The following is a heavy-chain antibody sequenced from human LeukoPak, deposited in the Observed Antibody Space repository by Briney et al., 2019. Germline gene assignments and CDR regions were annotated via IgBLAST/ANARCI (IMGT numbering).Heavy chain of an antibody. CDR1: GFTFGDYA. D-gene: IGHD3-22*01. CDR3: TRVYYVGSGYSRYLDY. CDR2: FRSTTYGGPP. Sequence: PGGSLRLSCTASGFTFGDYAMSWVRQAPGTGLEWVSFFRSTTYGGPPEFAASVNGRFTISRDDSKSIAYLQLNSLKTEDTAVYFCTRVYYVGSGYSRYLDYWGQGTLVTVSS. J-gene: IGHJ4*02. V-gene: IGHV3-49*04.